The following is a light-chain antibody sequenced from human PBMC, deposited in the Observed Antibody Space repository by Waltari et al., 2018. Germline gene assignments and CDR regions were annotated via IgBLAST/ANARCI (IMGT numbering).Light chain of an antibody. J-gene: IGKJ1*01. V-gene: IGKV1-39*01. Sequence: DIHLTQSPSSLSASIRDRASVPCRAHPFVHQSLQWYQHKPGSAPKLLICAASALQSGVPSRFSGRGSGTEFTLTITMLQPEDFATYYCQQTYSTGTFGQGTKVE. CDR1: PFVHQS. CDR3: QQTYSTGT. CDR2: AAS.